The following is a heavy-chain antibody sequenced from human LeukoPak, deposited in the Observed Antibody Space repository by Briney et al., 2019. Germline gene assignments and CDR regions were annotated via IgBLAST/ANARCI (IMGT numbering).Heavy chain of an antibody. D-gene: IGHD3-22*01. J-gene: IGHJ4*02. V-gene: IGHV4-34*01. CDR1: GGSFSGYY. CDR3: AGGRLYYYDSSGYYVKSRALYYFDY. CDR2: INHSGST. Sequence: PSETLSLTCAVYGGSFSGYYWSWIRQPPGKGLEWIGEINHSGSTNYNPSLKSRVTISVDTSKNQFSLKLSSVTAADTAVYYCAGGRLYYYDSSGYYVKSRALYYFDYWGQGTLVTVSS.